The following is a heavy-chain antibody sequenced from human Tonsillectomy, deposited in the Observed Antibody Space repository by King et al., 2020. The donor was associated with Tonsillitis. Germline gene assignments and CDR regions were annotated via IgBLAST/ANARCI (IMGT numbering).Heavy chain of an antibody. CDR3: ARERELAYCGGDCYLGAFDI. CDR2: IYYSGST. V-gene: IGHV4-59*01. J-gene: IGHJ3*02. Sequence: VQLQESGPGLVKPSETLSLTCTVSGGSISSYYWSWIRQPPGKGLEWIGYIYYSGSTNYNPSLKSRVTISVDTSKNQFSLKLSSVTAADTAVYYCARERELAYCGGDCYLGAFDIWGQGTMVTVSS. CDR1: GGSISSYY. D-gene: IGHD2-21*02.